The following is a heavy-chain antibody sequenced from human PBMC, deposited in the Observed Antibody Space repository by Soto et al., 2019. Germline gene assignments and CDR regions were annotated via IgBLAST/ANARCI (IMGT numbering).Heavy chain of an antibody. CDR1: GGAISSYY. Sequence: PSETLSLTCTVSGGAISSYYWSWIRQPPGKGLEWIGYIYYSGSTNYNPSLKSRVTISVDTSKNQFSLKLSSVTAADTAVYYCVGDSGYCSSTSCYAGYYFDYWGQGTLVTVS. D-gene: IGHD2-2*01. CDR2: IYYSGST. V-gene: IGHV4-59*01. CDR3: VGDSGYCSSTSCYAGYYFDY. J-gene: IGHJ4*02.